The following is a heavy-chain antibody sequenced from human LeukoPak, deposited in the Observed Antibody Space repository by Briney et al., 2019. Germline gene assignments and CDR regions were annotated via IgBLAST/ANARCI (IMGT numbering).Heavy chain of an antibody. V-gene: IGHV1-18*01. Sequence: EASVKVSCKASGYTFTSYGISWVRQAPGQGLEWMGWISAYNGNTNYAQKLQGRVTMTTDTSTSTAYMELRSLRSDDTAVYYCARDAGRITMVRGTFDYWGQGTLVTVSS. CDR3: ARDAGRITMVRGTFDY. J-gene: IGHJ4*02. D-gene: IGHD3-10*01. CDR2: ISAYNGNT. CDR1: GYTFTSYG.